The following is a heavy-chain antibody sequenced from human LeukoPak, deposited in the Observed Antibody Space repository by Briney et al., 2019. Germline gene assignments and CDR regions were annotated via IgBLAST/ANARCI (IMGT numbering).Heavy chain of an antibody. CDR2: ISWNSGSI. V-gene: IGHV3-9*01. CDR3: AKVDYDSSGYYLDY. J-gene: IGHJ4*02. Sequence: GGSLRFSCAASGFTFDDYAMHWVRQVPGKGLEWVSGISWNSGSIGYADSVKGRFTISRDNAQNSLYLQMNSLRAEDTALYYCAKVDYDSSGYYLDYWGQGTLVTVSS. D-gene: IGHD3-22*01. CDR1: GFTFDDYA.